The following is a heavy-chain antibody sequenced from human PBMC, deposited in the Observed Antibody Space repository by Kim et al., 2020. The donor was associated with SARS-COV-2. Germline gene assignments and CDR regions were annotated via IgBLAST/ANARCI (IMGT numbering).Heavy chain of an antibody. D-gene: IGHD3-3*01. Sequence: LKSRVTISVDTSKNQFSLKLSSVTAADTAVYYCARVHYDFWSGNNDAFDIWGQGTMVTVSP. CDR3: ARVHYDFWSGNNDAFDI. V-gene: IGHV4-59*01. J-gene: IGHJ3*02.